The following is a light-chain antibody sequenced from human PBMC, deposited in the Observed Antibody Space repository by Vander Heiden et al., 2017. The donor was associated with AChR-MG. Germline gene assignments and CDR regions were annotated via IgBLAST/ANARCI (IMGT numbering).Light chain of an antibody. CDR3: QQPWT. CDR1: QSVSSSY. Sequence: VFTPSPCTLSLSPGESATLSCRASQSVSSSYLAWYQQKPGQAPRLLIYGASSRATGVPDRFSGSGSGTDFTLTISRLEPEDFAVYYCQQPWTYGQGTKVEIK. J-gene: IGKJ1*01. CDR2: GAS. V-gene: IGKV3-20*01.